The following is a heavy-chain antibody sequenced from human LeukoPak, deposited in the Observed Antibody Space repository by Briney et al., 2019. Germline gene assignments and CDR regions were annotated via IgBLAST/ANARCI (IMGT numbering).Heavy chain of an antibody. Sequence: SETLSLTCTVSGGSISSYYWSWIRQPPGKGLEWIGYIYYSGSTNYNPSLKSRVTISVDTSKNQFSLKLSSVTAADTAVYYCAADIATAGTKTTFDYWGQGTLVTVSS. CDR2: IYYSGST. J-gene: IGHJ4*02. CDR3: AADIATAGTKTTFDY. D-gene: IGHD6-13*01. CDR1: GGSISSYY. V-gene: IGHV4-59*01.